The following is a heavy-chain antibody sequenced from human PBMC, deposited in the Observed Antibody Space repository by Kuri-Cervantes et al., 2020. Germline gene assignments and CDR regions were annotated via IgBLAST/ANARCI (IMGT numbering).Heavy chain of an antibody. CDR1: DYSINSAYY. CDR3: ARHDLYYGDLNY. D-gene: IGHD4-17*01. Sequence: SETLSLTCGVSDYSINSAYYWGWIRQPPGKGLEWIGNIYHTGTTYYNPSLKSRVTISVDTSKNQFSLKLSSVTAADTAVYYCARHDLYYGDLNYWGQGTLVTVSS. CDR2: IYHTGTT. V-gene: IGHV4-38-2*01. J-gene: IGHJ4*02.